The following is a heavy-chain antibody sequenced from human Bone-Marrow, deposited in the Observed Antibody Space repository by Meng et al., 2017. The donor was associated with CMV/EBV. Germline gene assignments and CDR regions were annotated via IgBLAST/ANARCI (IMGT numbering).Heavy chain of an antibody. V-gene: IGHV1-69*10. CDR3: ARGAYYYDSSGYYFDY. Sequence: SVKVSCKASGGTFSSYAISWVRQAPGQGLEWMGGIIPILGIANYAQKFQGRVTITTDESTSTAYMELSSLRSEDTAVYYCARGAYYYDSSGYYFDYWGQGTLVTVSS. D-gene: IGHD3-22*01. CDR2: IIPILGIA. J-gene: IGHJ4*02. CDR1: GGTFSSYA.